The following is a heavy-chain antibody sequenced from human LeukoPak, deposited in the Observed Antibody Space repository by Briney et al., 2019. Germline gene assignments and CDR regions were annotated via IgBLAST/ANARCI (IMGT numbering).Heavy chain of an antibody. V-gene: IGHV4-39*07. J-gene: IGHJ5*02. CDR2: NQHGGST. CDR1: GDSISSSSYY. CDR3: ARDREDDFWSGYNWFDP. D-gene: IGHD3-3*01. Sequence: SETLSLTCTVSGDSISSSSYYWGWIRQPPGKGLEWIGSNQHGGSTYYNPSLKSRVTISVDTSRNQFSLKLSSVTAADTAVYYCARDREDDFWSGYNWFDPWGQGTLVTVSS.